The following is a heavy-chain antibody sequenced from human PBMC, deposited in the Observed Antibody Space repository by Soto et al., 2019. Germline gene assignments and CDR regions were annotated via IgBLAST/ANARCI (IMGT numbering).Heavy chain of an antibody. J-gene: IGHJ4*02. CDR1: GFTFDDFA. D-gene: IGHD6-19*01. V-gene: IGHV3-9*01. CDR2: ISWNGGTK. CDR3: AKDIHQYRSGGK. Sequence: EVQLVESGGGLVQPGRSLRLTCAASGFTFDDFAMHWVRQAPGKGLEWVSGISWNGGTKAYADSVKGRFTISRDNAENSLYLHMNRLRPEDTALYYCAKDIHQYRSGGKWGQGTLVTVSS.